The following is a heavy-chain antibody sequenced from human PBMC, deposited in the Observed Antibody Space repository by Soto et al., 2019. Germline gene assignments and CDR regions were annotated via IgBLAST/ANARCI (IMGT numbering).Heavy chain of an antibody. J-gene: IGHJ3*02. D-gene: IGHD3-22*01. Sequence: PSETLSLTCTVSGGSISSGGYYWSWIRQHPGKGLEWIGYIYYSGSTHYNPSLKSRVTISVDTSKNQFSLKLSSVTAADTAVYYCARVTMIVVVRSPPDAFDIWGQGTMVTVSS. V-gene: IGHV4-31*03. CDR3: ARVTMIVVVRSPPDAFDI. CDR2: IYYSGST. CDR1: GGSISSGGYY.